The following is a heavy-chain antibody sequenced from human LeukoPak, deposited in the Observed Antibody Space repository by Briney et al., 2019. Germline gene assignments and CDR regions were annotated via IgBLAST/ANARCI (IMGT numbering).Heavy chain of an antibody. CDR3: ARGDNVRAYYYGVDV. CDR2: ISSSSTYI. CDR1: GFTFSSYS. D-gene: IGHD1-1*01. V-gene: IGHV3-21*01. J-gene: IGHJ6*02. Sequence: GDSLRLSCAASGFTFSSYSMNWVRQAPGKGLEWLSSISSSSTYIYYADSVKGRFTISRDNAKNSLYLQMNSLRAEDTSVYYCARGDNVRAYYYGVDVWGRGTLVTVSS.